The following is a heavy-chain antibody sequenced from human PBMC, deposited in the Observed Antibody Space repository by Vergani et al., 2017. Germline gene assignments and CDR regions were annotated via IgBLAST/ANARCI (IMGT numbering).Heavy chain of an antibody. J-gene: IGHJ5*02. D-gene: IGHD3-10*01. CDR1: GYTFTSYA. CDR3: ARDGDLGDYGSGSYWVWFDP. V-gene: IGHV1-3*01. CDR2: INAGNGNT. Sequence: QVQLVQSGAEVKKPGASVKVSCKASGYTFTSYAMHWVRQAPGQRLEWMGWINAGNGNTKYSQKFQGRVTLTRETSARPTYMELSSLRSEDTAVDYCARDGDLGDYGSGSYWVWFDPWGQGTLVTVSS.